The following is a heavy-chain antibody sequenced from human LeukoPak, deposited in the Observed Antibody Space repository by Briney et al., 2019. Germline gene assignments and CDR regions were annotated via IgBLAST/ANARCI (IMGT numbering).Heavy chain of an antibody. Sequence: GASVKVSCKTSGYTFNSDGISWVRQAPGQGLEWMGWIGTYEGNTNYAQMFQGRVTMTTDTSTSTAYMELKNLRSDDTAVYYCARTPGMVVVKTFYCMDVWGQGTTVTVSS. J-gene: IGHJ6*02. CDR1: GYTFNSDG. CDR2: IGTYEGNT. CDR3: ARTPGMVVVKTFYCMDV. D-gene: IGHD3-22*01. V-gene: IGHV1-18*01.